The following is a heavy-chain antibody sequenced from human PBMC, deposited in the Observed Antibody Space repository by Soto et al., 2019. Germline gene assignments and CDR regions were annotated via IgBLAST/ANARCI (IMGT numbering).Heavy chain of an antibody. J-gene: IGHJ4*02. Sequence: PGGSLRLSCLASGFTFSSYAMTWVRQAPGRGLEWVSSVSDSGSSTYYADSVKGRFIISRDNSKNILYMQLNSLRAEDTAIYYCAKDRSWSPLYYFDYWGQGTLVTVSS. V-gene: IGHV3-23*01. D-gene: IGHD3-3*01. CDR1: GFTFSSYA. CDR3: AKDRSWSPLYYFDY. CDR2: VSDSGSST.